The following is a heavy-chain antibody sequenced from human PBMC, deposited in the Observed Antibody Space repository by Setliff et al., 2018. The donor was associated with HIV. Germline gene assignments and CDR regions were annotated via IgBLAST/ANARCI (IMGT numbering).Heavy chain of an antibody. V-gene: IGHV3-49*03. CDR2: IRTKNYRGTT. D-gene: IGHD2-15*01. J-gene: IGHJ5*02. Sequence: GESLKISCATSGFTFGEYPMGWFRQAPGKGLGWVSFIRTKNYRGTTEYAASVEGRFTISRDDSRGVAYLQMNSLKSEDTAVYYCSRGGRPTDEYVWFDPWGQGTQVTVSS. CDR3: SRGGRPTDEYVWFDP. CDR1: GFTFGEYP.